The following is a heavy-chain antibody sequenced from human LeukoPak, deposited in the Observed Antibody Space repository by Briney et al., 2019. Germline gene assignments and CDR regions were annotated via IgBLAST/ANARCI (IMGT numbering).Heavy chain of an antibody. CDR3: AKDFHSCYYMDV. D-gene: IGHD2-21*01. V-gene: IGHV3-30*02. J-gene: IGHJ6*03. CDR1: GFRFCSYG. Sequence: GGSLRLSCGASGFRFCSYGMHWVRQAPGKGLEWVTFIRFDGNNQYYADSVEGRFTISRDNSKTTVYLQMNSLRTEDTAVYYCAKDFHSCYYMDVWGKGTTVTVSS. CDR2: IRFDGNNQ.